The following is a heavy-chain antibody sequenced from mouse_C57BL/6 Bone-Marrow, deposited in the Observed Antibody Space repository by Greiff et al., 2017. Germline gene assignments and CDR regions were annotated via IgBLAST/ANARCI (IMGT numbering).Heavy chain of an antibody. CDR1: GYTFTDYY. D-gene: IGHD1-1*01. Sequence: QVQLQQSGAELVRPGASVKLSCKASGYTFTDYYINWVKQRPGQGLEWIARIYPGSGNTYYNEKFKGKATLTAEKSSSTAYMQLSSLTSEDSAVYFCARLGPPGRRRLYYAMDYWGQGTSVTVSS. V-gene: IGHV1-76*01. J-gene: IGHJ4*01. CDR2: IYPGSGNT. CDR3: ARLGPPGRRRLYYAMDY.